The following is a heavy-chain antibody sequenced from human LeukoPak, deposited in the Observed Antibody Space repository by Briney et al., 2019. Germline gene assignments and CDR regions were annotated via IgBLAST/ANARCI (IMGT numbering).Heavy chain of an antibody. V-gene: IGHV3-53*01. J-gene: IGHJ4*02. Sequence: GGSLRLSCAASGFTVSSNYMSWVRQAPGKGLEWVSVIYSGGSTYYADSVKGRFTISRDTSKNTLYLQMNSLRAEDTAVYYCVKDKDSGYDYSRDFDYWGQGTLVTVSS. CDR2: IYSGGST. CDR1: GFTVSSNY. CDR3: VKDKDSGYDYSRDFDY. D-gene: IGHD5-12*01.